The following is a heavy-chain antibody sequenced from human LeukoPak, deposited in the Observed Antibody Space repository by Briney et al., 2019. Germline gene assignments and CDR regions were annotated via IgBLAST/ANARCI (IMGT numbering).Heavy chain of an antibody. D-gene: IGHD2-15*01. CDR3: AREGGGSWGYYYGMDV. J-gene: IGHJ6*02. CDR1: GYTFTSYY. CDR2: INPSGSST. V-gene: IGHV1-46*01. Sequence: ASVKVSCKASGYTFTSYYMHWVRQAPGQGLEWMGIINPSGSSTSYAQKFQGRVTMTRDTSTSTVYMELSSLRSEDTAVYYCAREGGGSWGYYYGMDVWGQGTTVTVSS.